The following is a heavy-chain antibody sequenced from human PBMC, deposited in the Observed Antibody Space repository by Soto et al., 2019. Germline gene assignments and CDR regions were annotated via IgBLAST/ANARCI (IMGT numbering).Heavy chain of an antibody. CDR1: GFTFSSCA. V-gene: IGHV3-23*01. D-gene: IGHD6-19*01. J-gene: IGHJ5*02. CDR2: VSGSGGTT. Sequence: EVQLLDSGGGLVQPGGSLRLSCAASGFTFSSCAMSWVRQAPGKGLEWVSAVSGSGGTTYYADSVRGRFTISRDNSKNTLYLQMNSLRAEDTAIYFCARCTVDTIVTSGWCHYLDPWGQGTLVTVSS. CDR3: ARCTVDTIVTSGWCHYLDP.